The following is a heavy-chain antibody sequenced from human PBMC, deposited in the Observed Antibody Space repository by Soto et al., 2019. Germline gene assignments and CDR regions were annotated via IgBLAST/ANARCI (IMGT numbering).Heavy chain of an antibody. V-gene: IGHV3-48*02. CDR2: ITSDTNTV. CDR3: ARSVEGHFDY. Sequence: EVQLVESGGGLVQPGGSLRLSCAASGFPFSIYSMNWARQAPGKGLEWSSYITSDTNTVKYAHSVKGRFTISRDNAKNLVYLQMNSLSDEDTAVYFCARSVEGHFDYWGQGTVVTVSS. J-gene: IGHJ4*02. D-gene: IGHD6-19*01. CDR1: GFPFSIYS.